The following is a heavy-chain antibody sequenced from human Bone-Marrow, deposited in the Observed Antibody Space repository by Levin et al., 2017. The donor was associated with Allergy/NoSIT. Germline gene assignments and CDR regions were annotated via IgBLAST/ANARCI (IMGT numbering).Heavy chain of an antibody. J-gene: IGHJ4*02. CDR2: INHSGST. CDR3: ARARPLGCSGGTCYGGGFDY. CDR1: GGSFSGYY. Sequence: SETLSLTCAVYGGSFSGYYWSWIRQPPGKGLEWIGEINHSGSTNYNPSLKSRVTISVDTSKNQFSLKLSSVTAADTAVYYCARARPLGCSGGTCYGGGFDYWGQGTLVTVSS. V-gene: IGHV4-34*01. D-gene: IGHD2-15*01.